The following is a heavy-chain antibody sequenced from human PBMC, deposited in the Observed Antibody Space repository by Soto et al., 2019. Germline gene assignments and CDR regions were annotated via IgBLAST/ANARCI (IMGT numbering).Heavy chain of an antibody. J-gene: IGHJ2*01. CDR3: AKGIRALDWYFDL. V-gene: IGHV3-30*18. Sequence: GGSLRLSCAASGFTFSSYGMHWVRQAPDKGREWVAVISYDGSNKYYADSVKGRFTISRDNSKNTLYLQMNSLRAEDTAVYYCAKGIRALDWYFDLWGRGTLVTVSS. CDR2: ISYDGSNK. CDR1: GFTFSSYG.